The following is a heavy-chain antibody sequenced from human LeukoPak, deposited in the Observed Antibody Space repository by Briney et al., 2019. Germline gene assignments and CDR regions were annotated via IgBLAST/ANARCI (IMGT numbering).Heavy chain of an antibody. CDR3: AKDSAFYYIDV. CDR1: GFTFSSYG. Sequence: GGSLRLSCAASGFTFSSYGMHWVRQAPGKGLEWVAFIRYDGSNKYYADADSGKVRFTISRDNSKNTLYLQMNSLKGDDTAVYYCAKDSAFYYIDVWGKGTTVIISS. V-gene: IGHV3-30*02. CDR2: IRYDGSNK. J-gene: IGHJ6*03. D-gene: IGHD3-10*01.